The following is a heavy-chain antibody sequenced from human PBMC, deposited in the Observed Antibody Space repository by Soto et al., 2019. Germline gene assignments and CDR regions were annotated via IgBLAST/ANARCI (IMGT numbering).Heavy chain of an antibody. CDR2: IYPSDSDT. V-gene: IGHV5-51*01. J-gene: IGHJ4*02. D-gene: IGHD3-3*01. Sequence: PGESLKISCKGSGYNFAGYWITWVRQMPGKGLELMGIIYPSDSDTRYRPSFQGQVTISADKSISSAYLQWSSLRASDTAMYYCARGGVSTRTFDHWGQGTPVTAPQ. CDR3: ARGGVSTRTFDH. CDR1: GYNFAGYW.